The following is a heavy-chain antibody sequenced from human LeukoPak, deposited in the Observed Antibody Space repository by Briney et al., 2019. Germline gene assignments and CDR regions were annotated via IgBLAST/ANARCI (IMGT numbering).Heavy chain of an antibody. CDR3: ARTGVPAAIVRWFDP. Sequence: PGGSLRLSCVVSGFTFSSYEMNWVRQAPGKGLEWLSYSSSSGSTTHYADSVKGRFTISRDNAKNSLYLQMNSVRAEDTAVYYCARTGVPAAIVRWFDPWGQGTLVTVSS. CDR1: GFTFSSYE. J-gene: IGHJ5*02. CDR2: SSSSGSTT. D-gene: IGHD2-2*02. V-gene: IGHV3-48*03.